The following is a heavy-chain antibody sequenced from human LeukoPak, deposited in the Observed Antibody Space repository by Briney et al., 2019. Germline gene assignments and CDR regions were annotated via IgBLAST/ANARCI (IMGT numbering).Heavy chain of an antibody. D-gene: IGHD1-1*01. V-gene: IGHV3-74*01. J-gene: IGHJ4*02. Sequence: GGSLRLSCAASGFTFSSYWMHWVRQAPGKGLVWVSRINSDGSSTSYADSVKGRLTISRDNAKNTLYLQMNSLRAEDTAVYYCARGAGPWIPIDYWGQGTLVTVSS. CDR3: ARGAGPWIPIDY. CDR1: GFTFSSYW. CDR2: INSDGSST.